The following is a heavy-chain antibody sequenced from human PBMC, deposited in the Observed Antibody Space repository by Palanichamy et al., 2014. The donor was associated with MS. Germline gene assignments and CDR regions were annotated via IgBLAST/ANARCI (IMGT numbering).Heavy chain of an antibody. D-gene: IGHD1-26*01. Sequence: EVQLVESGGGLVKPGGSLRLSCAASGSGFIFSTSTMNWVRQAPGKGLEWVSSISSRSSYIYDADSVKGRFTISRDNANNSLYLQMNSLRTEDTAVYYCARSIVGANGDWFDPWGQGTRVTVSS. V-gene: IGHV3-21*01. J-gene: IGHJ5*02. CDR2: ISSRSSYI. CDR3: ARSIVGANGDWFDP. CDR1: GSGFIFSTST.